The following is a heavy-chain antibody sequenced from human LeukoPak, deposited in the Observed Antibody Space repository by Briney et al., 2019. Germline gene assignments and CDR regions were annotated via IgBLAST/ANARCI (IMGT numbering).Heavy chain of an antibody. CDR2: IYYSGST. Sequence: SETLSLTCTVSGGSISSSSYYWGWIRQPSGKGLEWIGSIYYSGSTYYNPSLKSRVTISVDTSKNQFSLKLSSVTAADTAVYYCARQSITIYYYGMDVWGQGTTVTVSS. V-gene: IGHV4-39*01. CDR3: ARQSITIYYYGMDV. J-gene: IGHJ6*02. D-gene: IGHD3-3*01. CDR1: GGSISSSSYY.